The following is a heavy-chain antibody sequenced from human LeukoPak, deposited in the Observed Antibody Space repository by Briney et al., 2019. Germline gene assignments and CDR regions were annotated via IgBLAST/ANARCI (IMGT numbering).Heavy chain of an antibody. J-gene: IGHJ6*02. D-gene: IGHD3-3*01. Sequence: ASVKVSCKASGGTFSSYAISWVRQAPGQGLEWMGWISAYNGNTNYAQKLQGRVTMTTDTSTSTAYMELRSLRSDDTAVYYCARTYYDFWSGYYYYYYGMDVWGQGTTVTVSS. CDR2: ISAYNGNT. CDR3: ARTYYDFWSGYYYYYYGMDV. CDR1: GGTFSSYA. V-gene: IGHV1-18*01.